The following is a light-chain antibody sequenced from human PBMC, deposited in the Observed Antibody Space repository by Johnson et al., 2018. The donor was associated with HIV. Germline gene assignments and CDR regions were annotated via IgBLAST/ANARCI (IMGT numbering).Light chain of an antibody. J-gene: IGLJ1*01. Sequence: QSVLTQPPSVSAAPGQKVTISCFGSDSNIGNNYVSWYQQLPGTAPKLLIYENNKRPSGIPDRFSGSKSGTSATLGITGLQTGDEADYYCGTWDSSLSALYVFGTGTKVTVL. CDR2: ENN. CDR1: DSNIGNNY. V-gene: IGLV1-51*02. CDR3: GTWDSSLSALYV.